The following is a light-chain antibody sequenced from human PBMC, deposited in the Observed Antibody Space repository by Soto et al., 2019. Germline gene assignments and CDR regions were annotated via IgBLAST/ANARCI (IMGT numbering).Light chain of an antibody. CDR1: SSDVGGYNY. V-gene: IGLV2-14*01. Sequence: QSVLTQPASVSGSPGQSIPISCTGTSSDVGGYNYVSWYQQHPGTAPKLMIYDVSNRPSGVSNRFSGSKSGNTASLTISGLQAEDEADYYCSSYTTSSILYVFGTGTKVTVL. CDR2: DVS. CDR3: SSYTTSSILYV. J-gene: IGLJ1*01.